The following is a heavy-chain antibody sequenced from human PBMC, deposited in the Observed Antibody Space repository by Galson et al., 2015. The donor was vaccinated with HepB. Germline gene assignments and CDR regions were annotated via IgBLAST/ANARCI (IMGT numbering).Heavy chain of an antibody. CDR3: ARVVSSSSYYYYYYMDV. CDR1: GFTFSDYY. Sequence: SLRLSCAASGFTFSDYYMSWIRQAPGKGLEWVSYISSSGSTIYYADSVKGRFTISRDNAKNSLYLQMNSLRAEDTAVYYCARVVSSSSYYYYYYMDVWGKGTTVTVSS. CDR2: ISSSGSTI. D-gene: IGHD6-6*01. J-gene: IGHJ6*03. V-gene: IGHV3-11*01.